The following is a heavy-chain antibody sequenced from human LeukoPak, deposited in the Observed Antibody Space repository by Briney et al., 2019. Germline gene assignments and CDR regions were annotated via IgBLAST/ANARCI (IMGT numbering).Heavy chain of an antibody. V-gene: IGHV3-73*01. D-gene: IGHD1-26*01. Sequence: GGSLRLSCAASGFTFSGSAMHWVRQASGKGLEWVGRIRSKANSYATAYAASVKGRFTISRDDSKNTAYLQMNSLKTEDTAVYYCTILGGSYWSIDYWGQGTLVTVSS. J-gene: IGHJ4*02. CDR2: IRSKANSYAT. CDR3: TILGGSYWSIDY. CDR1: GFTFSGSA.